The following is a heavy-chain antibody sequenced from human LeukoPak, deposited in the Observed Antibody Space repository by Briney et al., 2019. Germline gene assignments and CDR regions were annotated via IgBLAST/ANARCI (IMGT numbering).Heavy chain of an antibody. V-gene: IGHV1-69*04. CDR3: AGYYESSVYYGANDAFDI. CDR1: GGTFSSYA. CDR2: IIPILGIA. D-gene: IGHD3-22*01. Sequence: GASVKVSCKASGGTFSSYAISWVRQAPGQGLEWMGRIIPILGIANYAQKFQGRVTITADKSTSTAYMELSSLRSEDTAVYYLAGYYESSVYYGANDAFDIWGQGTMVTVSS. J-gene: IGHJ3*02.